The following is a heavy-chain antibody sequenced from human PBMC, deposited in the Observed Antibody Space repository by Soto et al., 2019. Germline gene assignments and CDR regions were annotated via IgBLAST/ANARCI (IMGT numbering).Heavy chain of an antibody. CDR2: ISGSGGST. Sequence: GGSLRLSCAASGFTFSSYAMSWVRQAPGKGLEWVSAISGSGGSTYYADSVKGRFTISRDNSKNTLYLQMNSLRAEDTAVYYCAKTPPGYDILTGYYQYYYMDVWGKGTTVTVSS. CDR3: AKTPPGYDILTGYYQYYYMDV. D-gene: IGHD3-9*01. J-gene: IGHJ6*03. CDR1: GFTFSSYA. V-gene: IGHV3-23*01.